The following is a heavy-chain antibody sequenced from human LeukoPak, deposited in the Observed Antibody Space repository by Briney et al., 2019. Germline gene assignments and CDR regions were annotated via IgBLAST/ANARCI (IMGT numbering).Heavy chain of an antibody. CDR1: GFTFDDYA. J-gene: IGHJ4*02. D-gene: IGHD4-17*01. CDR2: TSSNSGSI. Sequence: GRSLRLTCAASGFTFDDYAMHWVRQAPGKGLEWISGTSSNSGSIGYADSVKGRFTISRDNAKNSLYLQMNSLRAEDMALYYCAKAGPPLDYGDYFDYWGQGTLVTVSS. CDR3: AKAGPPLDYGDYFDY. V-gene: IGHV3-9*03.